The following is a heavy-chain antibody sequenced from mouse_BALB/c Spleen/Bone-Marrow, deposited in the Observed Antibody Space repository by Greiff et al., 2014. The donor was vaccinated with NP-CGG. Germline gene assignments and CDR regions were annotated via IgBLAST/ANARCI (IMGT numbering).Heavy chain of an antibody. CDR1: GFTFTDYY. Sequence: VQLKESGGGLVQPGGSLRLSCATSGFTFTDYYMSWVRQPPGKALEWLGFIRNKANGYTTEYSASVKGRFTISRDNSQSILYLKMNTLGAEDSATYYCARVTTAWFAYWGQGTLVTVSA. CDR2: IRNKANGYTT. CDR3: ARVTTAWFAY. D-gene: IGHD1-1*01. V-gene: IGHV7-3*02. J-gene: IGHJ3*01.